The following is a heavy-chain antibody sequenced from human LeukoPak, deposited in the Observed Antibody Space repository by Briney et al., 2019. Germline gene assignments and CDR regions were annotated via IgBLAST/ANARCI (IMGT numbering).Heavy chain of an antibody. CDR1: GASVSSGSYY. D-gene: IGHD6-19*01. Sequence: PSETLFLTCTVSGASVSSGSYYWSWIRQPPGKGLEWIGYIYYSGSTNYNPSLKSRLTISVDTSKIQFSLKLSSVTAADTAVYYCARESGWYVFDYWGQGALVTVSS. CDR2: IYYSGST. V-gene: IGHV4-61*01. CDR3: ARESGWYVFDY. J-gene: IGHJ4*02.